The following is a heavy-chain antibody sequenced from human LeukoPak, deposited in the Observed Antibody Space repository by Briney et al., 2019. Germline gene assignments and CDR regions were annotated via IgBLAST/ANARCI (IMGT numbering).Heavy chain of an antibody. Sequence: ASVKVSCKTSGYTFTSYDINWVRQATGQGLEWKGWMNPNSGNTGYAQKFQGRVTMTRNTSISTAYMELSSLRSEDTAVYYCARGYSSGWYYFDYWGQGTLVTVSS. J-gene: IGHJ4*02. D-gene: IGHD6-19*01. V-gene: IGHV1-8*01. CDR2: MNPNSGNT. CDR3: ARGYSSGWYYFDY. CDR1: GYTFTSYD.